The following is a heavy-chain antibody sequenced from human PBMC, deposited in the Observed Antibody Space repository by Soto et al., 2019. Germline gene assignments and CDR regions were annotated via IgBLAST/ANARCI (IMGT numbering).Heavy chain of an antibody. CDR2: ISGSGNNI. CDR1: GFTFSSYA. D-gene: IGHD3-10*01. J-gene: IGHJ6*02. Sequence: EVQLLESGGGLVQPGGSLRLSCAASGFTFSSYAMNWVRQAPGKGLEWVSAISGSGNNIYNADSVKGRFTISRDNSKNTLYLQMHGLRAEVTAVYYCAKDLWDRVVINGMDVWGQGTTVTVSS. V-gene: IGHV3-23*01. CDR3: AKDLWDRVVINGMDV.